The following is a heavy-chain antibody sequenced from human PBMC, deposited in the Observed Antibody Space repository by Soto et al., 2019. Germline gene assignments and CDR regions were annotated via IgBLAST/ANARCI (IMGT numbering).Heavy chain of an antibody. CDR3: ARDQEYGGLSAFDI. J-gene: IGHJ3*02. Sequence: ASVKVSWKASGYTFARYGIRWVRQAPGQGIEWMGWISAYNGNTNYAQKLQGRVTMTTDTSTSTAYMELRSLRSDDTAVYYCARDQEYGGLSAFDIWGQGTMVTVSS. CDR1: GYTFARYG. CDR2: ISAYNGNT. D-gene: IGHD4-17*01. V-gene: IGHV1-18*01.